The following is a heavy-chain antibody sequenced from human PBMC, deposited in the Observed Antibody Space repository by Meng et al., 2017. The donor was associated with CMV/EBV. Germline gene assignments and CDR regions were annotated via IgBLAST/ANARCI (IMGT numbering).Heavy chain of an antibody. CDR1: GFTFSSYW. CDR2: IKQDGSEK. J-gene: IGHJ6*02. D-gene: IGHD3-3*01. V-gene: IGHV3-7*01. CDR3: ARDGRDDFWSGVDV. Sequence: GESLKISCAASGFTFSSYWMSWVRQAPGKGLEWVDNIKQDGSEKYYVDSVKGRFTISRDNAKNSLYLQMNSLRAEDTAVYYCARDGRDDFWSGVDVWGQGTTVAVSS.